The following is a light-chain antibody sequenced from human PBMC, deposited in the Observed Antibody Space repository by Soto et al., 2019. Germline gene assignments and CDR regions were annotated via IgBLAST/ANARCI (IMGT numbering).Light chain of an antibody. J-gene: IGLJ1*01. CDR2: EVT. CDR3: CSYAGSPYV. CDR1: SSDVSGYNY. V-gene: IGLV2-11*01. Sequence: QSALTQPRSVSGSPGQSVTISCTGTSSDVSGYNYVSWYQQYPGKAPKLMIYEVTKRPSKVPDRFSGSKSGNTASLTISGVQAEDEADYYCCSYAGSPYVFGTGTKVTVL.